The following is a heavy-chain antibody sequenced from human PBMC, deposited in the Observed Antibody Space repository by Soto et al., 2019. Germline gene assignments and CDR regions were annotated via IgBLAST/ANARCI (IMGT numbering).Heavy chain of an antibody. D-gene: IGHD3-10*01. CDR3: ARDGSDSYGLDV. CDR2: IYNGANT. CDR1: GGSISSYY. V-gene: IGHV4-4*07. J-gene: IGHJ6*02. Sequence: SETLSLTCTVSGGSISSYYWSWIRQSAGKGLEWIGRIYNGANTQYNPSLKSRVTMSADTSKNQFSLRLNSVTAADTAVYYCARDGSDSYGLDVWGQGTTVTVSS.